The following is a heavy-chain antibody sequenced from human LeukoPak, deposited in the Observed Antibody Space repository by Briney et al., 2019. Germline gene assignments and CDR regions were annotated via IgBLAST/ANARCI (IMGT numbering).Heavy chain of an antibody. CDR1: GFSVNNNY. Sequence: PGGSLRLSCVASGFSVNNNYMSWVRQAPGKGLVWVSRISPTGSTTSYADSVKGRFTVSRDNAKNTLYLQVNNLRAEDTAVYYCARGPNSNWSGLDFWGQGTLLTVSS. D-gene: IGHD6-6*01. CDR3: ARGPNSNWSGLDF. V-gene: IGHV3-74*01. J-gene: IGHJ4*02. CDR2: ISPTGSTT.